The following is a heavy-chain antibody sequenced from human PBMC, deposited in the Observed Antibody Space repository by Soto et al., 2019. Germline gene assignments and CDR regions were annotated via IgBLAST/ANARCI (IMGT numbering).Heavy chain of an antibody. V-gene: IGHV4-31*03. CDR1: GGSISSGGYY. CDR2: IYYSGST. J-gene: IGHJ2*01. CDR3: ARAHAGGHWYFDL. Sequence: QVQLQESGPGLVKPSQTLSLTCTVSGGSISSGGYYWSWIRQHPGKGLEWIGYIYYSGSTYYNPSLKSRVSISVDTSNNQFSLRLSSVTAADTAVYYCARAHAGGHWYFDLWGRGTLVTVSS.